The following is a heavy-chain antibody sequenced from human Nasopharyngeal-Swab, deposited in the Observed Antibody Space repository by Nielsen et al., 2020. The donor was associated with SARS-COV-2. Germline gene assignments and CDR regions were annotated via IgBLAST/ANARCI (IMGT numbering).Heavy chain of an antibody. CDR2: INWNGGST. Sequence: GESLKISCAASGFTFDDYGMSWVRQAPGKGLEWVSGINWNGGSTGYADSVKGRFTISRDNAKNSLYLQMNSLRAEDTAVYYCAKEPTIGEYFDYWGQGTLVTVSS. V-gene: IGHV3-20*04. J-gene: IGHJ4*02. D-gene: IGHD3-10*01. CDR3: AKEPTIGEYFDY. CDR1: GFTFDDYG.